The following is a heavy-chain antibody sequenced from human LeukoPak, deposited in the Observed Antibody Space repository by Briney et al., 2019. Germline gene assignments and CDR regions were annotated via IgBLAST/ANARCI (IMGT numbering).Heavy chain of an antibody. Sequence: PSETLSLTCAVYGGSFSGYYWSWIRQPPGKGLEWIGEINHSGSTNYNPSLKSRVTISVDTSKNQFSLKLSSVTAADTAVYYCATNYYDSSGLTDYWGQGTLVTVSS. J-gene: IGHJ4*02. CDR1: GGSFSGYY. CDR3: ATNYYDSSGLTDY. V-gene: IGHV4-34*01. CDR2: INHSGST. D-gene: IGHD3-22*01.